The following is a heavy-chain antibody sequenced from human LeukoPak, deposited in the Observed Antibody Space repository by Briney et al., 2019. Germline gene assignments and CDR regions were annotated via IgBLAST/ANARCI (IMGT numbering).Heavy chain of an antibody. Sequence: SVKVSCKASGGTFSSYAISWVRQAPGQGLEWMGGIIPIFGTANYAQKFQGRVTITADKSTSTAYMELSNLRSEDTAVYYCARADRYSGYEGRPDYWGQGTLVTVSS. J-gene: IGHJ4*02. CDR3: ARADRYSGYEGRPDY. CDR1: GGTFSSYA. CDR2: IIPIFGTA. D-gene: IGHD5-12*01. V-gene: IGHV1-69*06.